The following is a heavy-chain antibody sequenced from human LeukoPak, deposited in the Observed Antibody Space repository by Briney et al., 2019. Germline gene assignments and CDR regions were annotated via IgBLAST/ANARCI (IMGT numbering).Heavy chain of an antibody. D-gene: IGHD2-15*01. CDR2: IYPGDSDT. Sequence: GESLKISFKGSGSRFTSYWIGWVRPMPGKSLEWMGIIYPGDSDTRYSPSFQGQVTISADKSISTAYLQWSSLKASDTAMYYCATPHFNGGYAEYFQHWGQGTLVTVSS. CDR3: ATPHFNGGYAEYFQH. J-gene: IGHJ1*01. CDR1: GSRFTSYW. V-gene: IGHV5-51*01.